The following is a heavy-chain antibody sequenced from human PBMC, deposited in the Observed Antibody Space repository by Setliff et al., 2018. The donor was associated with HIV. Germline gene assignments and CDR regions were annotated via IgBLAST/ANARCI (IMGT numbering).Heavy chain of an antibody. CDR3: ARHKVSTTLERLIYDYFYYGMDI. D-gene: IGHD3-16*01. J-gene: IGHJ6*02. CDR2: TSDSGTP. CDR1: GGSVSGHY. Sequence: PSETLSLTCTIHGGSVSGHYWSWIRQPPGKGLEWVGSTSDSGTPNYNPSLKSRVTITLDTSKNQFSLKVTSLTAADTAEYFCARHKVSTTLERLIYDYFYYGMDIWGQGTTVTVSS. V-gene: IGHV4-59*02.